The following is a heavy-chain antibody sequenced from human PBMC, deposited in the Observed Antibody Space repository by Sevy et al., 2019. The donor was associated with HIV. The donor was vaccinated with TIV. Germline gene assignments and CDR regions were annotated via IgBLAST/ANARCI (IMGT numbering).Heavy chain of an antibody. V-gene: IGHV3-66*02. CDR3: ARETKAVAFSWYYYYMDV. J-gene: IGHJ6*03. CDR1: GFTINTNY. Sequence: GGSLRLSCAASGFTINTNYMTWVRQSPGKGLEWVSLTFIAGRTYYADSVKGRFAISSDNSRNTVFLQMNSLRLEDTGVYYCARETKAVAFSWYYYYMDVWGKGTMVTVSS. D-gene: IGHD6-19*01. CDR2: TFIAGRT.